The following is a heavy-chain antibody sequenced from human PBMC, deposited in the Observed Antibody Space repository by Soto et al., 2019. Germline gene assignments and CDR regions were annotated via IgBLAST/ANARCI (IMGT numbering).Heavy chain of an antibody. D-gene: IGHD1-26*01. CDR2: IIPILGIA. Sequence: SVKVSCKASGGTFSSYTISWVRQAPGQGLEWMGRIIPILGIANYAQKFQGRVTITADKSTSTAYMELSSLRFEDTAVYYCARVAAHSGSYFFYYYGMDVWGQGTTVTVSS. CDR3: ARVAAHSGSYFFYYYGMDV. V-gene: IGHV1-69*02. J-gene: IGHJ6*02. CDR1: GGTFSSYT.